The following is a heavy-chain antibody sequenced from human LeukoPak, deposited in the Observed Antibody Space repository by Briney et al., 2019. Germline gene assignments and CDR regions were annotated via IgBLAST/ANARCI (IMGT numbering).Heavy chain of an antibody. CDR2: ISPKGGRT. D-gene: IGHD2-2*01. CDR3: GKLGCGGTRCYVNY. Sequence: GGSLRLSRAASLFTFSSYAMSWVRPAPGKGLECVSLISPKGGRTYFADSVKGRFTISRENSKNMLYLQMNRLRAEGTAVYSRGKLGCGGTRCYVNYWGQGALVTVSS. J-gene: IGHJ4*02. CDR1: LFTFSSYA. V-gene: IGHV3-23*01.